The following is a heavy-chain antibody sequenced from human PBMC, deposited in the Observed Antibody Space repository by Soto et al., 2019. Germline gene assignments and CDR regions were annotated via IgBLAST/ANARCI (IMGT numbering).Heavy chain of an antibody. CDR1: GFTFSSYA. D-gene: IGHD2-15*01. CDR2: ISGSGGST. V-gene: IGHV3-23*01. CDR3: ARNGSSAARGTYSYCYYMDV. Sequence: GGSLRLSCAASGFTFSSYAMSWVRQAPGKGLEWVSAISGSGGSTYYADSVKGRFTISRDNSKNTLYLQMNSLRAEDTAVYYCARNGSSAARGTYSYCYYMDVWGKGTTVTVSS. J-gene: IGHJ6*03.